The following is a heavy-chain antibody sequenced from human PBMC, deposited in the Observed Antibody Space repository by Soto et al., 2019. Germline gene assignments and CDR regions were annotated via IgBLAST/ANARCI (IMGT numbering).Heavy chain of an antibody. CDR2: ISTDGGST. Sequence: GGSLRLSCSASGFTFSDFAMHWVRQAPGKGLEYVSAISTDGGSTYSVDSVRGRFTISRDNSKNTLYLQMTSLRPDDTGVYYSVKTRIAVRALIGYYYGMDVCGLGATVTVSS. V-gene: IGHV3-64D*06. J-gene: IGHJ6*02. CDR3: VKTRIAVRALIGYYYGMDV. CDR1: GFTFSDFA. D-gene: IGHD3-10*01.